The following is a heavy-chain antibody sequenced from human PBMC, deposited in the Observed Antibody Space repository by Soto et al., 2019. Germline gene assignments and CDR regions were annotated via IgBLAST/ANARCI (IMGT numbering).Heavy chain of an antibody. J-gene: IGHJ6*02. CDR1: GFTFSTYS. CDR2: FIDSSSYI. Sequence: PGGSLRLSCAASGFTFSTYSMNWVRQAPGKGLEWVSSFIDSSSYIYYADSVKGRFTISRDNAKNSLYLQMNSLRAEDTAVYYCARYDSSGYYWPYYYYGMDVWGQGTTVTVSS. V-gene: IGHV3-21*01. CDR3: ARYDSSGYYWPYYYYGMDV. D-gene: IGHD3-22*01.